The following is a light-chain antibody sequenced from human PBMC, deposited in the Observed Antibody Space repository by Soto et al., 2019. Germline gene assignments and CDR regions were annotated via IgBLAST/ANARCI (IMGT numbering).Light chain of an antibody. CDR1: QSLSIY. J-gene: IGKJ1*01. V-gene: IGKV1-39*01. Sequence: DIQMTQSPSSLSASVGDRVTITCRASQSLSIYLNWYQQRPGKAPKLLIYGVSTLQAGVPSRFSGSGSGTDFTLTINYLQPEDFATYYCQQAYSAPRTFGQGTKVEIK. CDR2: GVS. CDR3: QQAYSAPRT.